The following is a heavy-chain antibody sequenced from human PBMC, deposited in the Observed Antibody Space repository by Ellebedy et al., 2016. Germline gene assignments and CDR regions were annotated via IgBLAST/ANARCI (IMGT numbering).Heavy chain of an antibody. CDR2: FDPEDGET. Sequence: ASVKVSCKVSGYTLTELSMHWVRQAPGKGLEWMGGFDPEDGETIYAQKFQGRVTMTEDTSTDTAYMELSSLRSEDTAVYYCATPGDSSGYSGFDYWGQGTLVTVSS. CDR3: ATPGDSSGYSGFDY. V-gene: IGHV1-24*01. J-gene: IGHJ4*02. D-gene: IGHD3-22*01. CDR1: GYTLTELS.